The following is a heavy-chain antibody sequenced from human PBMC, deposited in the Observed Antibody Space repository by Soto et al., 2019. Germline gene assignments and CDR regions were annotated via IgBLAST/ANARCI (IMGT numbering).Heavy chain of an antibody. D-gene: IGHD2-15*01. CDR2: IKSKTDGGTT. CDR1: GLTFSNVW. V-gene: IGHV3-15*01. Sequence: GGSLRLSCAASGLTFSNVWMSWVRQAAGKGLEWVGRIKSKTDGGTTDYAAPVKGRFTISRDDSKNTLYLQMSSLKSADTAVYYCTTVRVTLAANRGLWASNFYFYMDVWGKGTTVTVSS. J-gene: IGHJ6*03. CDR3: TTVRVTLAANRGLWASNFYFYMDV.